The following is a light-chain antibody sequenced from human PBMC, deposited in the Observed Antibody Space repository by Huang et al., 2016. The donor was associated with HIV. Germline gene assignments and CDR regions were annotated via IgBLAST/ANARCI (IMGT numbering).Light chain of an antibody. V-gene: IGKV3-11*01. CDR1: QSVSSY. CDR3: QQRSNWPPYT. CDR2: AAS. Sequence: EIVLTQSPATLSLSPGERATLSCRASQSVSSYLAWYQQKPGQAPSLLMYAASNRATGIPARFSGSGSGTDFTLTISSLEPEDFAVYYCQQRSNWPPYTFGQGTQLEIK. J-gene: IGKJ2*01.